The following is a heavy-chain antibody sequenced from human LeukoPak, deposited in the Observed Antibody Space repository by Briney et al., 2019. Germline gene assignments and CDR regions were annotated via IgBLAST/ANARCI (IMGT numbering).Heavy chain of an antibody. CDR3: ARVRVGATTGDTFDI. J-gene: IGHJ3*02. D-gene: IGHD1-26*01. CDR2: ISGSGSST. CDR1: GCTFSSYA. V-gene: IGHV3-23*01. Sequence: GGSLRRTCAASGCTFSSYAISWVRQPPGKGLEWVSAISGSGSSTYYADSVKGRFTISRDNSKNTLYLTMNSLRVEDTAVYYCARVRVGATTGDTFDIWGQGTMVTVAP.